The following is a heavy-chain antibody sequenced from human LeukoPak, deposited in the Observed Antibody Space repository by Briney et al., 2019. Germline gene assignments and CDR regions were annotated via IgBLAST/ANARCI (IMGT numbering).Heavy chain of an antibody. CDR1: GGSLSGYY. Sequence: SETLSLTRAVYGGSLSGYYWSCSRQPPRNGLECIGEISHSGITNYNPSLKSQVTISVDTSKNQFSLKLSSVTAADTAVYYCARGPPRPAVVLRWNYFDYWGQGTLVTVSS. CDR3: ARGPPRPAVVLRWNYFDY. D-gene: IGHD5-12*01. CDR2: ISHSGIT. V-gene: IGHV4-34*01. J-gene: IGHJ4*02.